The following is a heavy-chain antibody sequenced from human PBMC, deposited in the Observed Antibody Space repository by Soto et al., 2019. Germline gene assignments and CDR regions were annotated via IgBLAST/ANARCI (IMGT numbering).Heavy chain of an antibody. Sequence: PSETLSLTCTFSGCSISSYYWSWIRQPPGKGLEWIGYIYYSGSTNYNPSLKSRVTISVDTSKNQFSLKLSSVTAADTAVYYCARLITQRGFDPWGQGTLVTVSS. D-gene: IGHD1-1*01. CDR3: ARLITQRGFDP. J-gene: IGHJ5*02. CDR2: IYYSGST. V-gene: IGHV4-59*08. CDR1: GCSISSYY.